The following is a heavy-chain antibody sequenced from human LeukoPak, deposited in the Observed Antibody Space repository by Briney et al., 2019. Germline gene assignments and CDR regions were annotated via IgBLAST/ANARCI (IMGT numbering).Heavy chain of an antibody. CDR1: GFTFSSYA. V-gene: IGHV3-30-3*01. CDR2: ISYDGSNK. Sequence: GGSLRLSCAASGFTFSSYAMHWVRQAPGWGPEWVAVISYDGSNKYYADSVKGRFTISRDNSKNTLYLQMNSLRAEDTAVYYCASIAVAGGDYWGQGTLVTVSS. CDR3: ASIAVAGGDY. D-gene: IGHD6-19*01. J-gene: IGHJ4*02.